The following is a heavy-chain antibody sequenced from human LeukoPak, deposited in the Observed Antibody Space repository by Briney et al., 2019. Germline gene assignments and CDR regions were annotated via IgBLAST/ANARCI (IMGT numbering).Heavy chain of an antibody. CDR2: MNPNSGNT. CDR3: ARGSTVFGVVIISISPFDY. CDR1: GYTFTSYD. Sequence: ASVKVSCKASGYTFTSYDINWVRQATGQGLEWMGWMNPNSGNTDYAQKFQGRVTITRNTSISTAYMELSSLRSEDTAVYYCARGSTVFGVVIISISPFDYWGQGTLVSVSS. J-gene: IGHJ4*02. D-gene: IGHD3-3*01. V-gene: IGHV1-8*03.